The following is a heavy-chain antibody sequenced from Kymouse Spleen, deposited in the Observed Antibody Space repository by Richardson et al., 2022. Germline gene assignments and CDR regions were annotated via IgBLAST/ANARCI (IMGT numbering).Heavy chain of an antibody. CDR2: ISYDGSNK. CDR1: GFTFSSYG. CDR3: AKGLTGFDY. J-gene: IGHJ4*02. D-gene: IGHD1-20*01,IGHD1-7*01,IGHD7-27*02. V-gene: IGHV3-30*18. Sequence: QVQLVESGGGVVQPGRSLRLSCAASGFTFSSYGMHWVRQAPGKGLEWVAVISYDGSNKYYADSVKGRFTISRDNSKNTLYLQMNSLRAEDTAVYYCAKGLTGFDYWGQGTLVTVSS.